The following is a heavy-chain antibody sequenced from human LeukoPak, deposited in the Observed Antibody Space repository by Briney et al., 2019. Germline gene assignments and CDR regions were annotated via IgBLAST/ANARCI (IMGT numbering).Heavy chain of an antibody. D-gene: IGHD2-21*01. CDR3: AKLRSVVVIAALNY. Sequence: GGSLRLSCAASGFTFTNYAMSWVRQAPGKGLEWVSTISGSGDSAYYADSVKGRFTIFRDNFKNTLYLQMNSLRADDTAVYYCAKLRSVVVIAALNYWGQGILVTVSS. V-gene: IGHV3-23*01. CDR2: ISGSGDSA. J-gene: IGHJ4*02. CDR1: GFTFTNYA.